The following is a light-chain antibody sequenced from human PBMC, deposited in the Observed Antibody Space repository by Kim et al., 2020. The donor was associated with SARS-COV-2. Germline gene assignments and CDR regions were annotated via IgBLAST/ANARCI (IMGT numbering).Light chain of an antibody. CDR3: QQYATSPLT. CDR1: QSINNNF. V-gene: IGKV3-20*01. J-gene: IGKJ3*01. Sequence: SPGERATLSCRASQSINNNFLAWYQQKLGPAPRLLIYRASNRATGIPDRFSGGGSGTDFTLTISGLEPGDFAVYYCQQYATSPLTFGPGTKVDIK. CDR2: RAS.